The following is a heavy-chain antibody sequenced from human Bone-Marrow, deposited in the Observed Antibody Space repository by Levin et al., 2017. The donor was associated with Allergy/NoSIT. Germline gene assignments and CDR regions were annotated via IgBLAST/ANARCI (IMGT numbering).Heavy chain of an antibody. Sequence: SETLSLTCTVSGGSITSNTYYWGWIRQPPGKGLEWIGSVSYSANTYYNTSLKSRVTISAARSKNQLSLKLTSVTAADTAVYYCARQGYNSGWLNNWFDPWGQGTLVTVSS. J-gene: IGHJ5*02. CDR1: GGSITSNTYY. D-gene: IGHD6-19*01. CDR3: ARQGYNSGWLNNWFDP. CDR2: VSYSANT. V-gene: IGHV4-39*01.